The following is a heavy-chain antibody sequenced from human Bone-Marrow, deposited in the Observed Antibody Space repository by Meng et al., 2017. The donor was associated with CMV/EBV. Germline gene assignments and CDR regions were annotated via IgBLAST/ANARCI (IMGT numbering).Heavy chain of an antibody. J-gene: IGHJ6*02. Sequence: GESLKISCAASGFTFSNAWMSWVRQAPGKGLEWVGRIKSKTDGGTTDYAAPVKGRFTISRDDSKNTLYLQMNSLKTEDTAVYYCTTGYVWKDIVVVPAANYYGMDVWGQGTTVTVSS. CDR1: GFTFSNAW. D-gene: IGHD2-2*01. CDR3: TTGYVWKDIVVVPAANYYGMDV. V-gene: IGHV3-15*01. CDR2: IKSKTDGGTT.